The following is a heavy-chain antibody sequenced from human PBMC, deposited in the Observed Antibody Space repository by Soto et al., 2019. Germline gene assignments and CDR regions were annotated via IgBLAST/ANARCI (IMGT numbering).Heavy chain of an antibody. CDR1: GGSISSYY. V-gene: IGHV4-4*07. Sequence: SETLSLTCTVSGGSISSYYWSWIRQPAGKGLEWIGRMQTSGSTNYNPSLKSRVTMSEDTSKNQFSLKLSSVTAADTAVYYCARVLFSGYFDYWGQGTLVTVPS. CDR3: ARVLFSGYFDY. CDR2: MQTSGST. D-gene: IGHD6-19*01. J-gene: IGHJ4*02.